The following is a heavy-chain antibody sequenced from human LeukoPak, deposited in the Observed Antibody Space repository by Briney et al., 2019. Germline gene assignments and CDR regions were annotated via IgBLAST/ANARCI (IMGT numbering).Heavy chain of an antibody. CDR1: GGSISSYY. CDR2: IYYSGST. D-gene: IGHD6-19*01. Sequence: SETLSLTCTVSGGSISSYYWSWIRQPPGKGLEWIGYIYYSGSTNYNPSLKSRVTISVDTSKNQFSLKLSSVTAADTAVYYCARTVAGPGDVFDIWGQGTMVTVSS. J-gene: IGHJ3*02. CDR3: ARTVAGPGDVFDI. V-gene: IGHV4-59*08.